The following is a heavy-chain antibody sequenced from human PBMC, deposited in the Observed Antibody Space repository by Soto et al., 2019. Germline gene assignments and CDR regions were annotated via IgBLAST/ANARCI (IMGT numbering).Heavy chain of an antibody. D-gene: IGHD5-18*01. V-gene: IGHV3-15*07. CDR2: IKSKTDGGTT. Sequence: PGGSLRLSCAASGFTFSNAWMNWVRQAPGKGLEWVGRIKSKTDGGTTDYAAPVKGRFTISRDDSKNTLYLQMNSLKTEDTAVYYCTGPRGYSYGTGPDDYWGQGTLVTVSS. J-gene: IGHJ4*02. CDR1: GFTFSNAW. CDR3: TGPRGYSYGTGPDDY.